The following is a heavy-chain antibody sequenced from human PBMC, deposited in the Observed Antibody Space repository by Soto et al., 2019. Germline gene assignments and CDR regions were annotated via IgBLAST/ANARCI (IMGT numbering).Heavy chain of an antibody. J-gene: IGHJ4*02. D-gene: IGHD2-8*02. CDR2: INVGNGNT. CDR3: ARALLVVAHGDY. V-gene: IGHV1-3*01. CDR1: GYTFTSYA. Sequence: QVHLVQSGAEVKKPGASVQVSCKASGYTFTSYAMHCVRQAPGQGLEWMGWINVGNGNTRYSQKFQGRVTISRDTSASTAYMDLSSLRSEDTAVYYCARALLVVAHGDYWGQGTLVTVSS.